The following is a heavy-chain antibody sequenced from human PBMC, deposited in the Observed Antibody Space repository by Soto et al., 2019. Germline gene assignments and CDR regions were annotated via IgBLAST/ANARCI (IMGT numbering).Heavy chain of an antibody. D-gene: IGHD5-12*01. CDR2: INAGNGNT. V-gene: IGHV1-3*01. Sequence: QVQLVQSGAEVKKPGASVKVSCKASGYTFTSYAMHWVRQAPGQRLEWMGWINAGNGNTKYSQKFQGRVTITRDTSASTAYMELSSLRSEDTAVYDCARGGIVATITFPGYWGQGTLVTVSS. J-gene: IGHJ4*02. CDR3: ARGGIVATITFPGY. CDR1: GYTFTSYA.